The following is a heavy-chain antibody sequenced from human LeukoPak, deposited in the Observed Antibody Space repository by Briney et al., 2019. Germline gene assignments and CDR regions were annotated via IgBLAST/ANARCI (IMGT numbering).Heavy chain of an antibody. D-gene: IGHD3-10*01. Sequence: SETLSLTCAVYGGSFSGYSWSWIRQPPGKGLAWIGEINHSGSTNYNPSLKSRVTISVDTSKNQFSLKLSSVTAADTAVYYCARAAYYYGSGSHYFDYWGQGTLVTVSS. CDR2: INHSGST. J-gene: IGHJ4*02. CDR3: ARAAYYYGSGSHYFDY. V-gene: IGHV4-34*01. CDR1: GGSFSGYS.